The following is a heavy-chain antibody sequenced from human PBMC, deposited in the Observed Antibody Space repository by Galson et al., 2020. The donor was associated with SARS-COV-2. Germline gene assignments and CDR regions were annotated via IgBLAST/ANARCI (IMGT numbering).Heavy chain of an antibody. V-gene: IGHV3-33*08. J-gene: IGHJ1*01. D-gene: IGHD6-19*01. CDR1: GFTFSYYG. CDR2: MWYDGSQI. Sequence: GGSLSLSCAASGFTFSYYGMHWVRQAPGKGLERVAVMWYDGSQIYYADSVKGRFTISRANFKNTLYLQMTSLRAEDTAVYYCARDRDSSGWEDLEHCGQGTLVTVSS. CDR3: ARDRDSSGWEDLEH.